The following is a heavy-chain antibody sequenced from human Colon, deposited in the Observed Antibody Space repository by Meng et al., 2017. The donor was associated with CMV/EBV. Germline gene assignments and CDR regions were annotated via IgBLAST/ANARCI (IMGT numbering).Heavy chain of an antibody. CDR1: GFTVSSNY. D-gene: IGHD6-19*01. Sequence: GESLKISCAASGFTVSSNYMSWVRQAPGKGLEWVSVIYSGGSTYYADSVKGRFTISRDNSKNTLYLQMNSRRAEDTAVYYCARDGRGWGLDYWGQGTLVTVSS. V-gene: IGHV3-53*01. J-gene: IGHJ4*02. CDR3: ARDGRGWGLDY. CDR2: IYSGGST.